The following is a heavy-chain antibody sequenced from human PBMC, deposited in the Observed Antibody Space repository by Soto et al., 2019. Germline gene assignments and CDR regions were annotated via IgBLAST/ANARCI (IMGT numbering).Heavy chain of an antibody. J-gene: IGHJ6*02. CDR2: IYYSGST. D-gene: IGHD1-26*01. V-gene: IGHV4-59*12. Sequence: SETLSLTCTVSGGSISSYYWSWIRQPPGKGLEWIGYIYYSGSTNYNPCYRDRGAIHVDTSRRQFALNRISVADAAADEYECALVGQAIPPGETCGMDVWGQGTTVTVSS. CDR3: ALVGQAIPPGETCGMDV. CDR1: GGSISSYY.